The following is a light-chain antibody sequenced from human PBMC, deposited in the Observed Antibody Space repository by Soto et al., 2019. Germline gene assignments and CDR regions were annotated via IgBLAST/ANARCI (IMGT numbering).Light chain of an antibody. CDR3: QSYDSSLTAYV. Sequence: QSVLTQPPSVSGAPGQRVTISCTGSSSNIGTGYDVHWYQQLPGTDPKLLIYGHTNRPSGVPDRFSGSRSGTSASLAITGLQAEDEADYYCQSYDSSLTAYVFGSGTKLTVL. CDR1: SSNIGTGYD. J-gene: IGLJ1*01. CDR2: GHT. V-gene: IGLV1-40*01.